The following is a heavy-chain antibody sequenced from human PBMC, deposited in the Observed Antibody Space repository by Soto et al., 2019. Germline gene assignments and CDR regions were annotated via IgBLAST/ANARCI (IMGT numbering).Heavy chain of an antibody. CDR2: IYYSGST. V-gene: IGHV4-59*01. CDR1: GGSISSYY. CDR3: ARVSMVAYYYYGMDV. D-gene: IGHD2-15*01. J-gene: IGHJ6*02. Sequence: QVQLQESGPGLVKPSETLSLTCTVSGGSISSYYWSWIRQPPGKGLEWIGYIYYSGSTNYNPSLKSRVTISVDTSKNQFSLKLSSVTAADTAVYYCARVSMVAYYYYGMDVWGQGTTVTVSS.